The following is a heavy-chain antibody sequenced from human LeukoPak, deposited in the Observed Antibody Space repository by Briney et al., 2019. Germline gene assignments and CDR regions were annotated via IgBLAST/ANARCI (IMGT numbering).Heavy chain of an antibody. D-gene: IGHD3-10*01. V-gene: IGHV5-51*01. CDR1: GYSFTSYW. Sequence: GESLKISCKGSGYSFTSYWIGWVRQMPGKGLEWMGIIYPGDSDTRYSPSFQGQVTISADKSISTAYLKWSSLKASDTAMYYCARVPRYYYGSGSYPFDPWGQGTLVTVSS. CDR2: IYPGDSDT. J-gene: IGHJ5*02. CDR3: ARVPRYYYGSGSYPFDP.